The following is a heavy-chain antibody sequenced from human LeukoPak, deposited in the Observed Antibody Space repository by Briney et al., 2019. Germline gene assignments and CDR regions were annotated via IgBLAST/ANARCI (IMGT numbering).Heavy chain of an antibody. CDR2: IYYSGST. V-gene: IGHV4-39*01. CDR3: ARAGPSTRLPRIEVAGLDY. CDR1: GGSISSSSYY. D-gene: IGHD5/OR15-5a*01. Sequence: KASETLSLTCTVSGGSISSSSYYWGWIRQPPGKGLEWIGSIYYSGSTYYNPSLKSRVAISVDTSKNQFSLKLSSVTAADTAVYYCARAGPSTRLPRIEVAGLDYWGQGTLVTVSS. J-gene: IGHJ4*02.